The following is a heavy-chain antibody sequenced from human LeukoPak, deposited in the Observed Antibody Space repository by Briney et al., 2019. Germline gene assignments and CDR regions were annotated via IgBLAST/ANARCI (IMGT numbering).Heavy chain of an antibody. D-gene: IGHD6-19*01. CDR1: GVSLSTSGVG. Sequence: ESGPTLVESTQTLTLTCTFSGVSLSTSGVGVGWIRQTPVKALEWLGFIYWDDDERYSPSLKSRLTITKDTSKNQVVLTMTNMDPVDTATYYCVRRPASSGVYSYFDYWGQGTLVTVSS. CDR3: VRRPASSGVYSYFDY. V-gene: IGHV2-5*02. J-gene: IGHJ4*02. CDR2: IYWDDDE.